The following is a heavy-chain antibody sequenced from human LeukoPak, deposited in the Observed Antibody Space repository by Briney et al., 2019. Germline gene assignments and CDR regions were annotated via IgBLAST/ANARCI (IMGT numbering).Heavy chain of an antibody. V-gene: IGHV1-69*04. J-gene: IGHJ4*02. CDR2: IIPILGIA. CDR3: ARSEDYYDSSGYYDY. D-gene: IGHD3-22*01. Sequence: SVKVSCKASGGTFSSYAISWVREGPGQGLEWMGRIIPILGIANYAQKFQGRVTITADKSTSTAYMELSSLRSEDTAVYYCARSEDYYDSSGYYDYWGQGTLVTVSS. CDR1: GGTFSSYA.